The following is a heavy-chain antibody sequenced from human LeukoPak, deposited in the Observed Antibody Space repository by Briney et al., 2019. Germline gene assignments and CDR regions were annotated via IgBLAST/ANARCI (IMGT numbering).Heavy chain of an antibody. CDR2: ISSSDSTI. V-gene: IGHV3-48*01. CDR3: ARVLHRRNYDSSVYYGY. J-gene: IGHJ4*02. CDR1: GFTFSSYS. Sequence: GGSLRLSCAASGFTFSSYSMNWVRQAPGKGLEWVSYISSSDSTIYYAESVKGRFTISRDNAENSLYLQMNSLRAEDTAVYYCARVLHRRNYDSSVYYGYWGQGTLVTVSS. D-gene: IGHD3-22*01.